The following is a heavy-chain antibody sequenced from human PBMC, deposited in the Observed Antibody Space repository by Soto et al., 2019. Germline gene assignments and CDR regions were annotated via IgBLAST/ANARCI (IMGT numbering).Heavy chain of an antibody. D-gene: IGHD2-15*01. J-gene: IGHJ2*01. CDR2: MWYDGSNK. Sequence: QVQLVESGGGVVQPGRSLRLSCAASGFTFSSYGMHWVRQAPGKGLEWVAVMWYDGSNKYYADSVKGRFTISRDNSKNTLYLQMNSLRAEDTAVYYCARDSYCFDLWGRGTLVTVSS. V-gene: IGHV3-33*01. CDR3: ARDSYCFDL. CDR1: GFTFSSYG.